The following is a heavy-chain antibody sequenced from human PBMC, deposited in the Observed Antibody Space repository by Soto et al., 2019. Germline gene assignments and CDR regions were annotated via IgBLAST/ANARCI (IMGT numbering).Heavy chain of an antibody. Sequence: EVQLVESGGGLVQPGGSLRLSCAASGFTFSSYAMHWVRQAPGKGLEYVSAISSNGGSTYYVNSVKGRFTISRDNSKNTLYLQMGSLRAEDMAVYYCASSDSGSYYFDYWGQGTLVTVSS. CDR3: ASSDSGSYYFDY. J-gene: IGHJ4*02. D-gene: IGHD1-26*01. CDR1: GFTFSSYA. CDR2: ISSNGGST. V-gene: IGHV3-64*01.